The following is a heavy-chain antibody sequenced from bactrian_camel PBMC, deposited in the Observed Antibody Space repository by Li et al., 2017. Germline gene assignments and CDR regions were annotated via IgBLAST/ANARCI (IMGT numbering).Heavy chain of an antibody. J-gene: IGHJ4*01. CDR2: IRVDGTS. D-gene: IGHD2*01. Sequence: HVQLVESGGGSVQAGGSLRLSCAASGYTYSSYCMGWLRQTPGREPEEVALIRVDGTSDYASSVKGRFAISQDSAKKTLYLQMNNLKAEDTAMYICAADYDPLEMCGRHRAYDYQYRGKGTQVTVST. CDR1: GYTYSSYC. V-gene: IGHV3S55*01.